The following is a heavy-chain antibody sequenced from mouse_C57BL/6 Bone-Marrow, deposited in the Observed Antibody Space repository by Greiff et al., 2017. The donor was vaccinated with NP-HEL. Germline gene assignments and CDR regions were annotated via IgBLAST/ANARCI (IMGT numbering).Heavy chain of an antibody. CDR2: IDPSDSYT. CDR1: GYTFTSYW. Sequence: QVQLQQPGAELVKPGASVKLSCKASGYTFTSYWMPWVKQRPGQGLEWIGEIDPSDSYTNYNQKFKGKATLTVDTSSSTAYMQLSSLTSEDSAVYYCARGPYWGQGTTLTVSS. CDR3: ARGPY. J-gene: IGHJ2*01. V-gene: IGHV1-50*01.